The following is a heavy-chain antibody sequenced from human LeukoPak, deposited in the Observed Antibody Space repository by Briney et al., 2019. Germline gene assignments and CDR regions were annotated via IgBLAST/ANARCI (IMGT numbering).Heavy chain of an antibody. V-gene: IGHV3-15*01. CDR3: TTAYGGNFVY. J-gene: IGHJ4*02. Sequence: KSGGSLRLSCAASGFTFNNAWMSWVRQAPGKGLEWVGRIKSKTDGGTTDYAAPVKGRFTISRDDSKNTLYLQMNSLKSEDTAVYYCTTAYGGNFVYWGQGTLVTVSS. CDR1: GFTFNNAW. D-gene: IGHD4-23*01. CDR2: IKSKTDGGTT.